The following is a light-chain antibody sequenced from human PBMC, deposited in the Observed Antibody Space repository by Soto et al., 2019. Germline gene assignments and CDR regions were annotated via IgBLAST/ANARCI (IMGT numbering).Light chain of an antibody. V-gene: IGKV4-1*01. CDR1: QSVLYSSNNKNH. CDR3: QQYYSTPRT. J-gene: IGKJ1*01. Sequence: DIVMTQSPDSLAVSLGERATINCKSSQSVLYSSNNKNHLAWYQQKPGQPPKLLIYWASTRESGVPDRFSGSGSGTDFTLTISSLQAEDAAVYYCQQYYSTPRTFGQGTKVEIK. CDR2: WAS.